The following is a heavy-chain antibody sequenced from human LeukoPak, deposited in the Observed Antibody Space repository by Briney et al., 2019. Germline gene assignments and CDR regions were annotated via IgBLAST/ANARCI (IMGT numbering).Heavy chain of an antibody. CDR3: ARVEVIVAKVDY. CDR1: GYTFTSYG. D-gene: IGHD5-12*01. Sequence: ASVKVSCRASGYTFTSYGISWVRQAPGQGLEWMGWISAYNGNINYAQKLQGRVTMTTDTSTSTAYMELRSLRSDDTAVYYCARVEVIVAKVDYWGQGTLVTVSS. J-gene: IGHJ4*02. V-gene: IGHV1-18*01. CDR2: ISAYNGNI.